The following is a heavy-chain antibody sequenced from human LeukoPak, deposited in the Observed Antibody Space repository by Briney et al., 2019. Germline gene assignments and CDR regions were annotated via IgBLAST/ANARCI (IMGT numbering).Heavy chain of an antibody. V-gene: IGHV4-61*02. Sequence: SETLSLTCTVSGGSISSGSYYWSWIRQPAGKGLEWIGRIYTSGSTNYNPSLKSRVTISVDTSKNQFSLKLSSVTAADTAVYYCARDEMVDHHFDYWGQGTLVTVSS. CDR1: GGSISSGSYY. D-gene: IGHD5-24*01. J-gene: IGHJ4*02. CDR2: IYTSGST. CDR3: ARDEMVDHHFDY.